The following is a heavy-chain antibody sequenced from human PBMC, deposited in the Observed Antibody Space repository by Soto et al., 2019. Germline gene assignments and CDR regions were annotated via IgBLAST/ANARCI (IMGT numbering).Heavy chain of an antibody. J-gene: IGHJ6*02. Sequence: SVKVSCKASGGTFSSYTISWVRQAPGQGLEWMGGIIPIFGTPNYAQKFQGRVTITADESTRTAYMDLNSLRSEDTAVYYCARSRVDFASIRLYYGMDAWGQGTTVTVAS. CDR3: ARSRVDFASIRLYYGMDA. V-gene: IGHV1-69*13. CDR1: GGTFSSYT. D-gene: IGHD2-21*01. CDR2: IIPIFGTP.